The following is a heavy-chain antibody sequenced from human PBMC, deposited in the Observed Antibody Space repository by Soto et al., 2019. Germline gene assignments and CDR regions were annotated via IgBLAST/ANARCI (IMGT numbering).Heavy chain of an antibody. Sequence: ASVKVSCKASGYTFTSYDINWARQATGQGLEWMGWMNPNSGNTGYAQKFQGRVTMTRNTSISTAYMELSSLRSEDTAVYYCARVFSGWPNLPDYWGQGTLVTVSS. CDR1: GYTFTSYD. CDR3: ARVFSGWPNLPDY. D-gene: IGHD6-19*01. V-gene: IGHV1-8*01. J-gene: IGHJ4*02. CDR2: MNPNSGNT.